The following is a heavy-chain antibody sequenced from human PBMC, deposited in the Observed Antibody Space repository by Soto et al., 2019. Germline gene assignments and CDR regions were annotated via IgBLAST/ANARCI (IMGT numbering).Heavy chain of an antibody. D-gene: IGHD3-16*01. Sequence: GGSLRLSCAASGFTFSSYGMHWVRQAPGKGLEWVAVIWYDGSNKYYADSVKGRLTISRDNSKNTLYLQMNSLRAEDTAVYYCARETLAPGYYFDYWGQGTLVTVSS. CDR3: ARETLAPGYYFDY. V-gene: IGHV3-33*01. J-gene: IGHJ4*02. CDR1: GFTFSSYG. CDR2: IWYDGSNK.